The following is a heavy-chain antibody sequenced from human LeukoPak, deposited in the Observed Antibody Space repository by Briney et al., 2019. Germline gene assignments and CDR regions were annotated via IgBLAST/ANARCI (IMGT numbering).Heavy chain of an antibody. CDR3: ASSIVYCGSTSCYFN. CDR2: INPNSGGT. D-gene: IGHD2-2*01. J-gene: IGHJ4*02. V-gene: IGHV1-2*02. Sequence: GASVKVSCKASGYTFTGYFMHWVRQAPGQGLEWMGWINPNSGGTNYAQKFQGRVTMTRDTSISTAYMELSRLRSDDTAVYYCASSIVYCGSTSCYFNWGQGTLVTVSS. CDR1: GYTFTGYF.